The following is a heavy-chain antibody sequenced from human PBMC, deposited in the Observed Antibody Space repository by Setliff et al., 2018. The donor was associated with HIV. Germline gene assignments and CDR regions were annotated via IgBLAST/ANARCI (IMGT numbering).Heavy chain of an antibody. J-gene: IGHJ5*02. CDR2: IYLSEST. V-gene: IGHV4-38-2*01. CDR1: GYSISSGYY. D-gene: IGHD2-2*01. Sequence: PSETLSLTCAVSGYSISSGYYWGWVRQPPGKGLEWIGSIYLSESTYYNPSLKSRVTISVDTSKNQFSLKLSSVTAADTAVYYCARLYYLVGNWFDPWGQGTLVTVSS. CDR3: ARLYYLVGNWFDP.